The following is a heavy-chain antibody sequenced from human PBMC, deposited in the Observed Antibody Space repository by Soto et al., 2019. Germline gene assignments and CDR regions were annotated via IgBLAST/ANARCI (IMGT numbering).Heavy chain of an antibody. J-gene: IGHJ4*02. Sequence: QVQLVQSGAEVKKPGASVKVSCKASGYTFTSYAMHWVRQAPGQRLEWMGWINAGNGNTKYSQKFQGRVTITRDTSASTAYMELSSLRSEDTAVYYCARVYCGGDCYLSNWGQGTLVTVSS. CDR1: GYTFTSYA. V-gene: IGHV1-3*01. D-gene: IGHD2-21*02. CDR3: ARVYCGGDCYLSN. CDR2: INAGNGNT.